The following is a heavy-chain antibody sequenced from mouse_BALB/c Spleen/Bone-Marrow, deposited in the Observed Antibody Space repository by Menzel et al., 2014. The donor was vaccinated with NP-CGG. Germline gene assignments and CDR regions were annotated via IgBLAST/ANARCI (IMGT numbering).Heavy chain of an antibody. V-gene: IGHV14-3*02. D-gene: IGHD1-2*01. CDR2: IDPANGNT. J-gene: IGHJ2*01. Sequence: VQLQQPGAELVMPGASVKLSCTASGFNIKDTYMHWVKQRPEQGLEWIGRIDPANGNTKYDPKFQGKATITADTSSNTAYLQLSSLTSEDTAVYYCARYYYGYYFDYWGQGTTLTASS. CDR3: ARYYYGYYFDY. CDR1: GFNIKDTY.